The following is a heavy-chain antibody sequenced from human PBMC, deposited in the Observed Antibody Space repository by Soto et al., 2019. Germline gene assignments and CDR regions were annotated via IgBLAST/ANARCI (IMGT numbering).Heavy chain of an antibody. Sequence: SETLSLTCAVYGGSFSGYYWSWIRQPPGKGLEWIGEINHSGSTNYNPSLKSRVTISVDTSKNQFSLKLSSVTAADTAVYYCARGRDSSGLLLFDYWGQGTLVTVSS. D-gene: IGHD6-19*01. V-gene: IGHV4-34*01. CDR2: INHSGST. CDR3: ARGRDSSGLLLFDY. CDR1: GGSFSGYY. J-gene: IGHJ4*02.